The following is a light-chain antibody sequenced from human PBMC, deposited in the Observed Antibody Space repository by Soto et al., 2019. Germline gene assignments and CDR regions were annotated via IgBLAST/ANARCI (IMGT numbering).Light chain of an antibody. J-gene: IGLJ2*01. Sequence: QSVLTQPPSASGSPGQSVTISCTGTSSDVGGYNYVSWYQQHPGKAPKLMIYEVNKRPSGVPDRFSGSKSGNTASLIVSGLQAEDEGDYYCSSYAGRNNLVFGGGTKLTVL. CDR2: EVN. CDR1: SSDVGGYNY. CDR3: SSYAGRNNLV. V-gene: IGLV2-8*01.